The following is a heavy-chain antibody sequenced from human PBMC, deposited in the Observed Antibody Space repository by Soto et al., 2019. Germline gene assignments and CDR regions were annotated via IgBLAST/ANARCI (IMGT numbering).Heavy chain of an antibody. D-gene: IGHD3-16*02. CDR3: ARGLHDYIWGSYRSGSEYFQH. V-gene: IGHV1-18*01. Sequence: ASVKVSCKASGYTFPSYGISWVRQAPGQGLEWMGWISAYNGNTNYAQKLQGRVTMTTDTSTSTAYMELRSLRSDDTAVYYCARGLHDYIWGSYRSGSEYFQHWGQGTLVTVSS. CDR1: GYTFPSYG. CDR2: ISAYNGNT. J-gene: IGHJ1*01.